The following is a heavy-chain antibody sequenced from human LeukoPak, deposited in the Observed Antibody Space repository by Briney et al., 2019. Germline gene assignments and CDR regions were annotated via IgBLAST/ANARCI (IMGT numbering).Heavy chain of an antibody. D-gene: IGHD3-16*02. Sequence: SETLSLTCTVSGGSISSGSYYGSWIRQPAGKGLEWIGRIYTSGRTNYNPSLKSRVTISVDTSKNQFSLKLSSVTAADTAVYYCARDTPNYDYVWGSYRFEEAAFDIWGQGTMVTVSS. CDR1: GGSISSGSYY. J-gene: IGHJ3*02. CDR2: IYTSGRT. V-gene: IGHV4-61*02. CDR3: ARDTPNYDYVWGSYRFEEAAFDI.